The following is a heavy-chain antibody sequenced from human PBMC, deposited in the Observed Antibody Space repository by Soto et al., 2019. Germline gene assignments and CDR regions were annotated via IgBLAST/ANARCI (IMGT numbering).Heavy chain of an antibody. CDR1: GFTFSSYA. V-gene: IGHV3-23*01. Sequence: GGSLRLSCAASGFTFSSYAMSWVRQAPGKGLEWVSAISGNGGSIYYADSVKGRFTISRDNSKNTLYLQMNSLRAEDTAVYYCAKEFPPSGWYPGSFDYRGQGTLVTVSS. CDR2: ISGNGGSI. D-gene: IGHD6-19*01. J-gene: IGHJ4*02. CDR3: AKEFPPSGWYPGSFDY.